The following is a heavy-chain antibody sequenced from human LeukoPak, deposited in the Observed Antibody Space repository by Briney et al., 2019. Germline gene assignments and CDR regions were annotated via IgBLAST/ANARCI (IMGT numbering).Heavy chain of an antibody. CDR2: ISAYNGNT. Sequence: ASVKVSCKASGYTFTSYGISWVRQAPGQGLEWMGWISAYNGNTNYAQKLQGRVTMTTDTSTSTAYMELRSLRSDDTAVYYCARDAPRRSGGSCYSSCDAFDIWGQGTMVTVSS. CDR3: ARDAPRRSGGSCYSSCDAFDI. J-gene: IGHJ3*02. V-gene: IGHV1-18*04. CDR1: GYTFTSYG. D-gene: IGHD2-15*01.